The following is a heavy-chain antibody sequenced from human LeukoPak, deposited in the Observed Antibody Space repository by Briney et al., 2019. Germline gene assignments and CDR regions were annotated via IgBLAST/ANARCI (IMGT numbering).Heavy chain of an antibody. D-gene: IGHD2-15*01. J-gene: IGHJ4*02. CDR3: ARDRGYSSFDY. CDR2: INPDGSKV. Sequence: GGSLRLSCAAYGFTFSNSWMTWVRQAPGKDLEWVATINPDGSKVAYVGSVKGRFTISRDNAKNSVYLQTSSLRVEETGVFYCARDRGYSSFDYWGQGALVAVSS. V-gene: IGHV3-7*01. CDR1: GFTFSNSW.